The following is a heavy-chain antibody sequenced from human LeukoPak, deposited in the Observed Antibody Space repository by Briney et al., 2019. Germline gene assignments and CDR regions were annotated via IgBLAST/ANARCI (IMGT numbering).Heavy chain of an antibody. D-gene: IGHD3-22*01. V-gene: IGHV3-48*03. CDR2: ISSSGSTI. CDR1: GFSFSSYD. J-gene: IGHJ4*02. CDR3: ASATYYYGSSSSLFNDY. Sequence: PGGSLRLAFAPSGFSFSSYDMSWVRQAPGKGLEWVSYISSSGSTIYYADSVKGRFTISRDNAKNSLYLQMNSLRAEDTAGYYCASATYYYGSSSSLFNDYWGQGTLVTVSS.